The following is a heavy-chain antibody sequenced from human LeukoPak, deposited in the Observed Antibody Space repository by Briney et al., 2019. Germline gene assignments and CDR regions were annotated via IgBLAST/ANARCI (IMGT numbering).Heavy chain of an antibody. D-gene: IGHD3-10*01. CDR2: IYYSGST. V-gene: IGHV4-30-4*01. J-gene: IGHJ4*02. CDR3: ASYYGSGSYPLFNY. Sequence: SQTLSLTCTVSGGSISSGDYYWSWIRQPPGKGLEWIGYIYYSGSTHYNPSLKSRITISVDTSKNQFFLKLSSVTAADTAVYYCASYYGSGSYPLFNYWGQGTLVTVSS. CDR1: GGSISSGDYY.